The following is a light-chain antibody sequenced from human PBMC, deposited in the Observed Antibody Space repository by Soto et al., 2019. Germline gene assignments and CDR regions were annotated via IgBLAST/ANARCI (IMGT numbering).Light chain of an antibody. V-gene: IGKV1-5*01. CDR2: DAS. J-gene: IGKJ1*01. CDR1: QSISRW. CDR3: QQYSSYWT. Sequence: IHMTQSTTTLSASVGDRITISCRASQSISRWLAWYQQKPGKAPXXLIYDASNLESGVPSRFKGSGSGTEFTLTIGSLQPDYFATDDRQQYSSYWTFGQGTKVDIK.